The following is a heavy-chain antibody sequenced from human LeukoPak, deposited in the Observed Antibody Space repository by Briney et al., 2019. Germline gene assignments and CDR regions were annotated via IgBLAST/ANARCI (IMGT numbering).Heavy chain of an antibody. CDR2: IYYSGST. Sequence: SETLSLTCTVSGGSFSSNSYYWGWLPQPPGKGLEWIGSIYYSGSTYYNPSLKSRVTISVDTSKNQFSLKVSSVTAADTAVYYCARRSRTGFFDYWGQGTLVTVSS. J-gene: IGHJ4*02. D-gene: IGHD3-10*01. V-gene: IGHV4-39*01. CDR1: GGSFSSNSYY. CDR3: ARRSRTGFFDY.